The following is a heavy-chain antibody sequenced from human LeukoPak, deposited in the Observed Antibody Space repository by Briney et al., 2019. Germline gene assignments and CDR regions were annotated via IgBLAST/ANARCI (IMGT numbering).Heavy chain of an antibody. D-gene: IGHD3-3*01. CDR1: ALTFADYA. V-gene: IGHV3-43*02. CDR3: AKGGCCSGYYTREEYYYYYYMAV. Sequence: GESRTLSCAPSALTFADYAMHWVRQAPEEGLEWVSLTRRDGGRTYYADSVAGRFSISRDNSKNSLYLRMNSLRTADPALYYRAKGGCCSGYYTREEYYYYYYMAVWGKGTTVT. CDR2: TRRDGGRT. J-gene: IGHJ6*03.